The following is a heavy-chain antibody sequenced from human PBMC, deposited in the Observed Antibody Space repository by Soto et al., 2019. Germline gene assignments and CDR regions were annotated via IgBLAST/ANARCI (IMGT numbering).Heavy chain of an antibody. V-gene: IGHV1-3*01. CDR1: GYTFTSYA. Sequence: GASVKVSCKASGYTFTSYAIHCARQAPGQTLEWMGWINAANGNTKYPQTFPGRATITRDTSASTAYMELSRVRSEDTAVYYCARGKYYYDSSGYPSAEYFQHWGQGTLVTVSS. D-gene: IGHD3-22*01. CDR2: INAANGNT. CDR3: ARGKYYYDSSGYPSAEYFQH. J-gene: IGHJ1*01.